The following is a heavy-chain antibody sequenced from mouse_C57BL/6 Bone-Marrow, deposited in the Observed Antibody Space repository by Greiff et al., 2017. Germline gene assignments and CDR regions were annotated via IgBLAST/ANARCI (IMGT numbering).Heavy chain of an antibody. V-gene: IGHV1-53*01. D-gene: IGHD1-1*01. Sequence: QVQLKQPGTELVKPGASVKLSCKASGYTFTSYWMHWVKQRPGQGLEWIGNINPSNGGTNYNEKFKRKATLTVDQSSSTAYMQLSSLTSEDSAVYYCARSPYYYGSTYCWGQGTSVTVSS. CDR2: INPSNGGT. CDR3: ARSPYYYGSTYC. CDR1: GYTFTSYW. J-gene: IGHJ4*01.